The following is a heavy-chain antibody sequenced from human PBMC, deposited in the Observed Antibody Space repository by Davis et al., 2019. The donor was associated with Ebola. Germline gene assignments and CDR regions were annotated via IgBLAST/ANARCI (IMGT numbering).Heavy chain of an antibody. Sequence: ASVKVSCKASGGTFSSYGINWVRQVPGQGLEWMGWINPNNGATKYAQNFQGRLTLTRDGTTTTGYMDLSGLTSADTAVYFCARSFYDWIAVAYWGQGTLVTVSS. J-gene: IGHJ4*02. D-gene: IGHD2/OR15-2a*01. CDR3: ARSFYDWIAVAY. CDR2: INPNNGAT. CDR1: GGTFSSYG. V-gene: IGHV1-2*02.